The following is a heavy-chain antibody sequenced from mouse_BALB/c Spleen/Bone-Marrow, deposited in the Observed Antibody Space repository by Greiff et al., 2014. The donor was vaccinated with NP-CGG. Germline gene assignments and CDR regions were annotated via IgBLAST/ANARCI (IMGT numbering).Heavy chain of an antibody. CDR3: AREGDYGNYPYAMDY. Sequence: VKLVESGPELVRPGVSVKISCKGSGYTFTDYAMHWVKQSHAKSLEWIGVISTYSGNTNYNQKFKGKATMTVDKSSSTAYMELARLTSEDSAIYYCAREGDYGNYPYAMDYWGQGTSVTVSS. CDR1: GYTFTDYA. CDR2: ISTYSGNT. V-gene: IGHV1-67*01. J-gene: IGHJ4*01. D-gene: IGHD2-1*01.